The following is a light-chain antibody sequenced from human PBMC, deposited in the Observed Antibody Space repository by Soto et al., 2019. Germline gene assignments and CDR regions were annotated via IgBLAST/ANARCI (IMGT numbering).Light chain of an antibody. Sequence: DIQMTQSPSSLSASVGDRVTITCRASQGISNYLAWYQQKPGKAPQLLIYAASTLQSGVPSRFSGSGSGTDFSLTISSLQPDDVATYYCQRHNSAPPVSFGPGTKVDLK. J-gene: IGKJ3*01. CDR2: AAS. CDR1: QGISNY. V-gene: IGKV1-27*01. CDR3: QRHNSAPPVS.